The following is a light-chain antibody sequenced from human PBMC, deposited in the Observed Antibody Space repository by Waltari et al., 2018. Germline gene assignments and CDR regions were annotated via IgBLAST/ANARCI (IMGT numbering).Light chain of an antibody. CDR3: QQYGSSPPYT. Sequence: EIVFTQSPGTLSLSPGERATLSCRASQSVSSSYLAWYQQKPVQAPRLLIYGASSRATGIADRFSCSGSGTDFTLTISRLEPEDFAVYYCQQYGSSPPYTFGQGTKLEIK. J-gene: IGKJ2*01. CDR2: GAS. CDR1: QSVSSSY. V-gene: IGKV3-20*01.